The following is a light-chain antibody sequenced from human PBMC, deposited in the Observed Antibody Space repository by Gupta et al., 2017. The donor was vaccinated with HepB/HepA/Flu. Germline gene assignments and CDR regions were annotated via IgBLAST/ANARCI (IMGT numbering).Light chain of an antibody. CDR2: YDS. Sequence: SYVLTPPPSVSVAPGQTARITCGGNHIGSQSVHWYQQKPGQAPVLFIYYDSDRPSGIPERFSGSNSGTTATLTISRVEAGDEADYYCQVWDSNSDHLLFGGGTKLTVL. V-gene: IGLV3-21*04. J-gene: IGLJ2*01. CDR1: HIGSQS. CDR3: QVWDSNSDHLL.